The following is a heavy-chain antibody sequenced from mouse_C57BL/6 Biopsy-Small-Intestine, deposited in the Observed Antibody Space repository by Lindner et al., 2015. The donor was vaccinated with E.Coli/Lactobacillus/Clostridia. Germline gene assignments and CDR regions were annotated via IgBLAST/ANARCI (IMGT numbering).Heavy chain of an antibody. CDR1: GFTFSDYG. J-gene: IGHJ2*01. CDR3: TRGNDGSFDY. CDR2: ISSGSSII. V-gene: IGHV5-17*01. D-gene: IGHD2-3*01. Sequence: VQLQESGGGLVKPGRSLKLSCAASGFTFSDYGMHWVRQAPEKGLEWVAYISSGSSIIYYADTVKGRFTISRDNAKNTLFLQMTSLRSEDTDMYYCTRGNDGSFDYWGQGTTLTVSS.